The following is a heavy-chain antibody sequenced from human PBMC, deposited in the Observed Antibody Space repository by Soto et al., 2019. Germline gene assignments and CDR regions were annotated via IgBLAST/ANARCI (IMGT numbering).Heavy chain of an antibody. CDR3: ARDKARALYYYYGMDV. Sequence: GXSGEVSYKATCYTFTSYGISWVRQAPVQGLEWMGWISAYNGNTNYAQKLQGRVTMTTDTSTSTAYMELRSLRSDDTAVYYCARDKARALYYYYGMDVWGQGTKVTVYS. J-gene: IGHJ6*02. CDR2: ISAYNGNT. CDR1: CYTFTSYG. V-gene: IGHV1-18*01.